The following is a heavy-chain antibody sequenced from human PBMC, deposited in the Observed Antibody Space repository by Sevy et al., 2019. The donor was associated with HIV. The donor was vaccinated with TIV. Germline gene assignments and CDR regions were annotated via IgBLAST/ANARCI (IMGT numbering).Heavy chain of an antibody. CDR1: GFTVSSNY. CDR3: ARDAWEYYDSSGAYYYYMDV. CDR2: IYSGGST. D-gene: IGHD3-22*01. J-gene: IGHJ6*03. Sequence: GGSLRLSCAASGFTVSSNYMSWVRQAPGKGLEWVSVIYSGGSTYYADSVKGRFTISRDNSKNTLYLQMNSLRAEDTAVYYCARDAWEYYDSSGAYYYYMDVWGKGTTVTVSS. V-gene: IGHV3-53*01.